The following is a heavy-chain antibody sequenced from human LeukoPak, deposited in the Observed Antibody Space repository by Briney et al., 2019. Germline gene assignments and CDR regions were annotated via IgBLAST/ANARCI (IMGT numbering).Heavy chain of an antibody. Sequence: ASVKVSCKVSGYTLTGLSMHWVRQAPGKGLEWMGGFDPEDGETIYAQKFQGRVTMTEDTSTDTAYMELSSLRSEDTAVYYCAKGNRGELTGEFDYWGQGTLVTVSS. V-gene: IGHV1-24*01. CDR1: GYTLTGLS. CDR3: AKGNRGELTGEFDY. CDR2: FDPEDGET. D-gene: IGHD7-27*01. J-gene: IGHJ4*02.